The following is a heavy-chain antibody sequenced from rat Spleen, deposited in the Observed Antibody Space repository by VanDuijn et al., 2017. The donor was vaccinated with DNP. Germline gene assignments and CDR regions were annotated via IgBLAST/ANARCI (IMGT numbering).Heavy chain of an antibody. V-gene: IGHV6-6*01. Sequence: EVQVLESGGGLVQPGNSLKLSCATSGFTFSTAWMYWYRQFPEKRLEWVARIKAKSNNYATDYTESVKGRFTISRDDSKSSIYLQMNNLKEEDTAIYYCAWKSYGSYAMDAWGQGTSVTVSS. CDR3: AWKSYGSYAMDA. CDR1: GFTFSTAW. CDR2: IKAKSNNYAT. J-gene: IGHJ4*01. D-gene: IGHD1-11*01.